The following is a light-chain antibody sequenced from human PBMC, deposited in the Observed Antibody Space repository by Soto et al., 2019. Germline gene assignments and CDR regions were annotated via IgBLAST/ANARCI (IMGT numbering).Light chain of an antibody. Sequence: DIQMTQSPSTLSASVGDRVTITCRASQTVSSWLAWYQQKPGKAPKVLIYKTSTLGSGVPSRFSGSGFGPEFTLTISSLQPDDFATYYCQHENSFGQGTKLEIK. CDR2: KTS. V-gene: IGKV1-5*03. J-gene: IGKJ2*01. CDR3: QHENS. CDR1: QTVSSW.